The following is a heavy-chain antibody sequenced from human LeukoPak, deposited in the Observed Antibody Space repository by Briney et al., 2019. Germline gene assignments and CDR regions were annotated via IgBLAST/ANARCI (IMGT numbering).Heavy chain of an antibody. CDR1: GGSISSSSYY. CDR3: ARHMGPYSSSWYAAFDI. CDR2: IYYSGST. D-gene: IGHD6-13*01. J-gene: IGHJ3*02. V-gene: IGHV4-39*01. Sequence: KPSETLSLTCTVSGGSISSSSYYWGWIRQPPGKGLEWIGSIYYSGSTYYNPSLKSRVTISVDTSKNQFSLKLSSVTAADTAVYYCARHMGPYSSSWYAAFDIWGQGTMVTVSS.